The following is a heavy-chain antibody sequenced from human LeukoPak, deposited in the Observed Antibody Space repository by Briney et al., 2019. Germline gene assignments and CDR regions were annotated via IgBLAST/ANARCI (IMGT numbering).Heavy chain of an antibody. D-gene: IGHD6-13*01. CDR1: GYTFATYG. CDR2: ISANTGKT. Sequence: GGSVKVSCKASGYTFATYGFCWVRRAPGHGLGWMGWISANTGKTDYAQKFQGRVAMTTDTSASTAYMELRSLRPNDTAVYFCAKVAGDRMDYWGQGTLVTVSS. CDR3: AKVAGDRMDY. V-gene: IGHV1-18*01. J-gene: IGHJ4*02.